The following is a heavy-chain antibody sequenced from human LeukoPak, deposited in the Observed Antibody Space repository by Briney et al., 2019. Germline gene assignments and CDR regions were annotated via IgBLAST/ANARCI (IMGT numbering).Heavy chain of an antibody. J-gene: IGHJ5*02. CDR2: IIPIFGTA. CDR1: GGTFSSYA. Sequence: ASVKVSCKAAGGTFSSYAISWVRQAPGQGLEWMGGIIPIFGTAKYAQKFQGRVTITADESTRTAYMELSSLRSEDTAVYYCARAPSLVVTASPWLGWFDPWGQGTLVTVSS. CDR3: ARAPSLVVTASPWLGWFDP. D-gene: IGHD2-21*02. V-gene: IGHV1-69*01.